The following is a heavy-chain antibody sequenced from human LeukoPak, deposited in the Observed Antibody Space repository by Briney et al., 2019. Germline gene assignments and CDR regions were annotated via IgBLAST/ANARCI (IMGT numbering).Heavy chain of an antibody. J-gene: IGHJ4*02. CDR2: INHSGST. CDR1: GGSFSGYY. Sequence: KPSETLSLTCAVYGGSFSGYYWSWIRQPPGKGLEWIGEINHSGSTNCNPSLKSRVTISVDTSKNQFSLKLSSVTAADTAVYYCARHGGYSSSHKFDYWGQGTLVTVSS. V-gene: IGHV4-34*01. CDR3: ARHGGYSSSHKFDY. D-gene: IGHD6-13*01.